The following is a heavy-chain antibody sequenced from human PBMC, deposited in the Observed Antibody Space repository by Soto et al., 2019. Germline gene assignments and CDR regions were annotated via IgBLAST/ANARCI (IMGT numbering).Heavy chain of an antibody. CDR1: GYTFTSYD. V-gene: IGHV1-8*01. CDR2: MNPNSGNT. Sequence: SVEVSFKASGYTFTSYDINWVRQATGQGLEWMGWMNPNSGNTGYAQKFQGRVTMTRNTSISTAYMELSSLRSEDTAVYYCARGREKITIFGVVTSPYYYYYGMDVWGQGTTVTVSS. J-gene: IGHJ6*02. D-gene: IGHD3-3*01. CDR3: ARGREKITIFGVVTSPYYYYYGMDV.